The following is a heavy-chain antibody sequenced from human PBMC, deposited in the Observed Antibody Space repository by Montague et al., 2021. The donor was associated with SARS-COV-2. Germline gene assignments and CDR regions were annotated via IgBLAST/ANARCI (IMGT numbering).Heavy chain of an antibody. Sequence: SLRLSCATSGFTFSRNSINWVRQAPGKGLEWVSTISSDTLHTFYAESVKGRFTISRDNAKNELYLQMNSLRAEDMAVYYCARGGEIDVWAPFGHWGQGTLVTVPS. CDR3: ARGGEIDVWAPFGH. CDR2: ISSDTLHT. V-gene: IGHV3-21*01. D-gene: IGHD3-16*01. J-gene: IGHJ4*02. CDR1: GFTFSRNS.